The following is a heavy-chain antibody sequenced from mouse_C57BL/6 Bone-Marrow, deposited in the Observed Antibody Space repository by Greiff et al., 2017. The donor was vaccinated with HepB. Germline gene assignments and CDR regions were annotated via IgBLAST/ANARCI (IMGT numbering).Heavy chain of an antibody. CDR2: IDPSDSET. Sequence: QVHVKQPGAELVRPGSSVKLSCKASGYTFTSYWMHWVKQRPIQGLEWIGNIDPSDSETHYNQKFKDKATLTVDKSSSTAYMQLSSLTSEDSAVYYCARDYSNYVLYYFDYWGQGTTLTVSS. CDR3: ARDYSNYVLYYFDY. CDR1: GYTFTSYW. V-gene: IGHV1-52*01. J-gene: IGHJ2*01. D-gene: IGHD2-5*01.